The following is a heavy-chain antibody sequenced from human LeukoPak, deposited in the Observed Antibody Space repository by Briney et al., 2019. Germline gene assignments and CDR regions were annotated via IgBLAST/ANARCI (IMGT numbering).Heavy chain of an antibody. Sequence: SETLSLTCTVSGGSISSYYWSWIRQPPGKGLEWIGYIYYSGSTNYNPSLKSRVTISVDTSRNQFSLKLRSVTAADTAVYYCARDYGDIPPDWYYDLWGRGTLVTVSS. J-gene: IGHJ2*01. V-gene: IGHV4-59*01. CDR1: GGSISSYY. CDR3: ARDYGDIPPDWYYDL. CDR2: IYYSGST. D-gene: IGHD4-17*01.